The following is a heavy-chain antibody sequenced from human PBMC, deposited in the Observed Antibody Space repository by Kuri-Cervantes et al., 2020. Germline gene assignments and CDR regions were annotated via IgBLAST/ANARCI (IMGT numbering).Heavy chain of an antibody. V-gene: IGHV1-8*02. J-gene: IGHJ4*02. CDR1: GYTFTSYD. Sequence: ASVKVSCKASGYTFTSYDINWVRQATGQGLEWMGWMNPNSGNTGYAQKFQGRVTMTRNTSISTAYMELSSLKSEDTGVYYCASQGCGGGCLEYFDYWGQGTQVTVSS. D-gene: IGHD2-21*02. CDR3: ASQGCGGGCLEYFDY. CDR2: MNPNSGNT.